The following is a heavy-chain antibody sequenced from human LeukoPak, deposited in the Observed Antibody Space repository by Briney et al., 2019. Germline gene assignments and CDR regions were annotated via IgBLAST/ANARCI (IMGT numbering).Heavy chain of an antibody. J-gene: IGHJ5*02. V-gene: IGHV4-61*01. CDR1: GGSVSSGSYY. CDR2: IYYSGST. CDR3: ARHLTMVRGVIIDPGIWFDP. D-gene: IGHD3-10*01. Sequence: SETLSLTCTVSGGSVSSGSYYWRWIRQPPGKGLEWIGYIYYSGSTNYNPSLKSRVTISVDTSKNQFSLKLSSVTAADTAVYYCARHLTMVRGVIIDPGIWFDPWGQGTLVTVSS.